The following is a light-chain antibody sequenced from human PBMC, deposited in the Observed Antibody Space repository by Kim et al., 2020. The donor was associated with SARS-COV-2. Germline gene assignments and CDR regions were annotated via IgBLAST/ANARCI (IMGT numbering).Light chain of an antibody. V-gene: IGKV3-20*01. J-gene: IGKJ2*01. CDR3: QQYGSSPMYT. CDR2: GAT. CDR1: QCVSGSY. Sequence: SADGGAHHSCRASQCVSGSYLAWEQQKPGQGPRVLIYGATSRATCIPGRVSGSGSGTDFTLTISRLEAEDFAVYYCQQYGSSPMYTFGKGTRREIK.